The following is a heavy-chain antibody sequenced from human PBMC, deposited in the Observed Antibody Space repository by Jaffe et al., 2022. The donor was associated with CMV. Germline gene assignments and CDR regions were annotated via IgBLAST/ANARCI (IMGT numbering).Heavy chain of an antibody. CDR2: IIPIFGTA. J-gene: IGHJ3*02. CDR3: ARDPDASYDYVWGSYRYQGGWGAFDI. V-gene: IGHV1-69*01. CDR1: GGTFSSYA. Sequence: QVQLVQSGAEVKKPGSSVKVSCKASGGTFSSYAISWVRQAPGQGLEWMGGIIPIFGTANYAQKFQGRVTITADESTSTAYMELSSLRSEDTAVYYCARDPDASYDYVWGSYRYQGGWGAFDIWGQGTMVTVSS. D-gene: IGHD3-16*02.